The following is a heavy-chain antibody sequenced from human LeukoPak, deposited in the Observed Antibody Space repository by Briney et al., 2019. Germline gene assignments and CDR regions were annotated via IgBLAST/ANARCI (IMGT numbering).Heavy chain of an antibody. Sequence: PSETLSLTCTVSGGSISSSNFYWGWIRQPPGKGLEWIGSIYCSGSTYYNPSLKSRVTISVDTSKNQFSLKLSSVTAADTAVYYCARAPSGYVNGYNAFEIWGQGTMVTVSS. V-gene: IGHV4-39*07. D-gene: IGHD5-12*01. CDR2: IYCSGST. CDR3: ARAPSGYVNGYNAFEI. J-gene: IGHJ3*02. CDR1: GGSISSSNFY.